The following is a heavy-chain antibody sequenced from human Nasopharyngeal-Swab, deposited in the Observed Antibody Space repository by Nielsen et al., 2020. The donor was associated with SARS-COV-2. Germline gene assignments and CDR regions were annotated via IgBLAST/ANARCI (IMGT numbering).Heavy chain of an antibody. V-gene: IGHV1-3*01. J-gene: IGHJ3*02. CDR3: ARVRYYYDSSGYYHPRSESGFTDAFDI. Sequence: ASVKVSCKASGYTFTSYAMHWVRQAPGQRLEWMGWINAGNGNTKYSQKFQGRVTITRDTSASTAYMELSGLRSEDTAVYYCARVRYYYDSSGYYHPRSESGFTDAFDIWGQGTMVTVSS. CDR2: INAGNGNT. CDR1: GYTFTSYA. D-gene: IGHD3-22*01.